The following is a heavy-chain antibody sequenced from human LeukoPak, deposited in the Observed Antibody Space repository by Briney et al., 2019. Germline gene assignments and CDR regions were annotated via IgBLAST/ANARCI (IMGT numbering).Heavy chain of an antibody. V-gene: IGHV3-30*02. J-gene: IGHJ4*02. CDR3: ARDQNPYCTTDKCFGSFDF. CDR1: GFMFSDYG. CDR2: IRYDETIK. D-gene: IGHD2/OR15-2a*01. Sequence: PGGSLRLSCAASGFMFSDYGMHWLRQAPGKGLEWVAFIRYDETIKYYADSVKGRFTTSRDNSKHTLYLQMNSLRAEDTAVYYCARDQNPYCTTDKCFGSFDFWGQGTLVTVSS.